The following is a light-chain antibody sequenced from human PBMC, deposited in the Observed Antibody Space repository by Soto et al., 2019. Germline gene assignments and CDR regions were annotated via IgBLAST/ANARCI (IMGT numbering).Light chain of an antibody. CDR3: QQVNSFPLT. J-gene: IGKJ4*01. CDR1: QDISSW. CDR2: SAS. V-gene: IGKV1-12*01. Sequence: DIQMTQSPSSVSASVGDRVTITCRASQDISSWLAWYQHKPGKAPKLLIYSASSLLSGVPSRFSGSRSETDFTLSISSLQPEDSATYYCQQVNSFPLTFGGGTKVEI.